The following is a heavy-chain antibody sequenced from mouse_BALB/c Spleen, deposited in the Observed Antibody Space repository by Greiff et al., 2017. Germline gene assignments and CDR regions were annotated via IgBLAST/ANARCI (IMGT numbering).Heavy chain of an antibody. V-gene: IGHV14-3*02. J-gene: IGHJ3*01. Sequence: EVQLQQSGAELVKPGASVKLSCTASGFNIKDTYMHWVKQRPEQGLEWIGRIDPANGNTKYDPKFQGEATITADTSSNTAYLQLSSLTSEDTAVYYCATMITAWFAYWGQGTLVTVSA. CDR1: GFNIKDTY. D-gene: IGHD2-4*01. CDR3: ATMITAWFAY. CDR2: IDPANGNT.